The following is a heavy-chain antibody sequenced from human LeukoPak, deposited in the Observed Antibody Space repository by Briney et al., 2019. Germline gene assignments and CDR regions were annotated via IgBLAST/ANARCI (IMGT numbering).Heavy chain of an antibody. CDR3: ARHTGVLRYFDWLSPLDY. D-gene: IGHD3-9*01. Sequence: SVKVSCKASGGTFSSYAISWVRQAPGQGLEWMGGIIPIFGTANYAQKFQGRVTITADESTSTAYMELSSLRSEDTAVYYCARHTGVLRYFDWLSPLDYWGQGTLVTVSS. CDR1: GGTFSSYA. J-gene: IGHJ4*02. CDR2: IIPIFGTA. V-gene: IGHV1-69*13.